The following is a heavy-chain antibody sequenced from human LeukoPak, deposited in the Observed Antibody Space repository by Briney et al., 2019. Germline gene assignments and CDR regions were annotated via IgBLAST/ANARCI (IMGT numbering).Heavy chain of an antibody. D-gene: IGHD3-10*01. CDR1: GGSISSYY. CDR3: ARGRKYYGSGSYYPLDH. V-gene: IGHV4-59*01. J-gene: IGHJ4*02. Sequence: SETLSLTCTVSGGSISSYYWSWIRQPPGKGLEWIGYIYYSGSTNYNPSLKSRVTISVDTSKNQFSLKLSSVTAAGTAVYYCARGRKYYGSGSYYPLDHWGQGTLVTVSS. CDR2: IYYSGST.